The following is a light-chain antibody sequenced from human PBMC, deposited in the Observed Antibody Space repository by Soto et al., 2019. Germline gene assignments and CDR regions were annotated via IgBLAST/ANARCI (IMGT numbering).Light chain of an antibody. CDR1: QGIRND. CDR3: QQHSTYPFT. Sequence: DIQMTQFPSSLSASVGDRVTITCRASQGIRNDLAWYQQKPGKAPKRLIYAASSLESGVPSRFSVSGTGTEFTVAISSLQPEDFATFYCQQHSTYPFTFGQGTKVEIK. CDR2: AAS. V-gene: IGKV1-17*01. J-gene: IGKJ1*01.